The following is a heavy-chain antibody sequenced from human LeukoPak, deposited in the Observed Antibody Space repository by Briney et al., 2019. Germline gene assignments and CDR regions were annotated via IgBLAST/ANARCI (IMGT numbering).Heavy chain of an antibody. V-gene: IGHV4-59*01. D-gene: IGHD3-22*01. CDR3: ARGSAYYCDSSGYPTFDY. CDR2: IYYSGST. Sequence: SETLSLTCTVSGGSISSYYWSWIRQPPGKGLEWIGYIYYSGSTNYNTSLKSRVTISVDTSKNQFSLKLSSVTAADTAVYYCARGSAYYCDSSGYPTFDYWGQGTLVTVSS. CDR1: GGSISSYY. J-gene: IGHJ4*02.